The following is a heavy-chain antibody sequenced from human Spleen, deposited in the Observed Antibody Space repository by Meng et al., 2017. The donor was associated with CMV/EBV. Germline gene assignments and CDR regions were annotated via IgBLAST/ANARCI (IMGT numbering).Heavy chain of an antibody. CDR2: ISGSGGST. V-gene: IGHV3-23*01. CDR1: GFIFRNYA. D-gene: IGHD3-3*01. J-gene: IGHJ5*02. CDR3: ASIDFSSGPMGS. Sequence: GGSLRLSCAASGFIFRNYAMSWVRQAPGKGLEWVSLISGSGGSTNYADSAKGRFTVSRDNSKNTLFLQMGSLRDEDTAIYYCASIDFSSGPMGSWGQGALVTVSS.